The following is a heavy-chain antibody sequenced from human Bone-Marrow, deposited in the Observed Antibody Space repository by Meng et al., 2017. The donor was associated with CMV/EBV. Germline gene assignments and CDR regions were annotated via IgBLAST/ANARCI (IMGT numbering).Heavy chain of an antibody. D-gene: IGHD2-2*01. Sequence: GESLKISCAASGFTVSSNYMSWVRQAPGKGLEWVSSISSSSSYIYYADSVKGRFTISRDNAKNSLYLQMNSLRAEDTAVYYCASPTKYCSSTSCPLGYWGQGTLVTVSS. CDR3: ASPTKYCSSTSCPLGY. CDR1: GFTVSSNY. CDR2: ISSSSSYI. V-gene: IGHV3-21*01. J-gene: IGHJ4*02.